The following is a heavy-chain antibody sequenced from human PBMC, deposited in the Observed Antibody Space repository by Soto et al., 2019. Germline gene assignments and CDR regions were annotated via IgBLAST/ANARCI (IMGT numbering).Heavy chain of an antibody. Sequence: SVKVSCKASGGTFSSYAISWVRQAPGQGLEWMGGIIPIFGTANYAQKFQGRVTITADESTSTAYMELSSLRSEDTAVYYCARSQGGYEPYYYYYGMDVWGQGTTVTVSS. CDR2: IIPIFGTA. CDR1: GGTFSSYA. J-gene: IGHJ6*02. CDR3: ARSQGGYEPYYYYYGMDV. D-gene: IGHD5-12*01. V-gene: IGHV1-69*13.